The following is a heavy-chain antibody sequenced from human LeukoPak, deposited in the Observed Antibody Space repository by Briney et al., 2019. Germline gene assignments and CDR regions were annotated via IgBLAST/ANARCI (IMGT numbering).Heavy chain of an antibody. CDR1: GGSFSGYY. V-gene: IGHV4-34*01. D-gene: IGHD3-9*01. CDR2: INHSGST. Sequence: PSETLSLTCAVYGGSFSGYYWSWIRQPPGKGLEWLGEINHSGSTNYNPSLKSRVTISVDTSKNQFSLKLSSVTAADTAVYYCARRRLRYFDWLSDHFDYWGQGTLVTVSS. J-gene: IGHJ4*02. CDR3: ARRRLRYFDWLSDHFDY.